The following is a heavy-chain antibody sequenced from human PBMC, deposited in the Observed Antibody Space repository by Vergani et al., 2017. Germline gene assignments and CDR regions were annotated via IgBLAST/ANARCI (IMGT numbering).Heavy chain of an antibody. D-gene: IGHD6-19*01. V-gene: IGHV1-18*01. Sequence: QVQLVQSGAEVKKPGASVKVSCKASGYTFTSYGISWVRQAPGQGLEWMGWISAYNGNTNYAQKLKGSVTMTTDTSTSTAYMELRSLRSDDTAVYYCARDPHISVAGIAKYGMDVWGQGTTVTVSS. CDR2: ISAYNGNT. CDR1: GYTFTSYG. J-gene: IGHJ6*02. CDR3: ARDPHISVAGIAKYGMDV.